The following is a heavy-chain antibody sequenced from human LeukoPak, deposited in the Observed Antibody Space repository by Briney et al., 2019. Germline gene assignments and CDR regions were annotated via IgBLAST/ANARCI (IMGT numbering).Heavy chain of an antibody. V-gene: IGHV3-23*01. D-gene: IGHD3-10*01. CDR3: AKLFRGTVVPYYDY. CDR2: ISDSGGST. CDR1: GFMFSSYA. Sequence: PGGSLRLSCVASGFMFSSYAMAWVRQAPGKGLDWVSAISDSGGSTYYADSVRGRFTISRDNSKNTLYLQVSSLRAEDTAVYYCAKLFRGTVVPYYDYWGQGTLVTVSS. J-gene: IGHJ4*02.